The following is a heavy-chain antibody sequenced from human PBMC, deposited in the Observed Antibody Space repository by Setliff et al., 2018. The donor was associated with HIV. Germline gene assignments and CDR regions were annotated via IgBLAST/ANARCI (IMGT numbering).Heavy chain of an antibody. J-gene: IGHJ5*02. D-gene: IGHD3-3*01. CDR2: IYHSGGT. V-gene: IGHV4-38-2*01. Sequence: SETLSLTCAVSGYSISSGYYWGWIRQPPGRGLEWIGNIYHSGGTHYNPSLRSRVTISVDTSKNHFSLKLTSVTAADTAMYFCARAGHYDFLGGFSAQPLDPWGRGILVTVSS. CDR3: ARAGHYDFLGGFSAQPLDP. CDR1: GYSISSGYY.